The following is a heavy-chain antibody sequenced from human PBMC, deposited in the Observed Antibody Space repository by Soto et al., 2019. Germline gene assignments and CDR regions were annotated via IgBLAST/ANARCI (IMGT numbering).Heavy chain of an antibody. D-gene: IGHD7-27*01. Sequence: QVQLQESAPGLVKPSETLSLTCIVSGDSVTSGSYYWTWLRQPPGKGLEWIGYISYTGRTKYNTSLQSRVTISVDTSKNDFSLNLSSVTAADTAVYFCAREWGLLPYYVMNVWGHGTAVTVSS. CDR2: ISYTGRT. V-gene: IGHV4-61*03. J-gene: IGHJ6*02. CDR1: GDSVTSGSYY. CDR3: AREWGLLPYYVMNV.